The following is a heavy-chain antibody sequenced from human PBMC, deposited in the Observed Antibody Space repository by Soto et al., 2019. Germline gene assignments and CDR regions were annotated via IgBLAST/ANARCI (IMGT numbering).Heavy chain of an antibody. CDR1: GFTFDDYA. V-gene: IGHV3-9*01. D-gene: IGHD1-1*01. Sequence: EVQLVESGGGLVQPGRSLRLSCAASGFTFDDYAMHWVRQVPGKGLEWVSGINWHSGSIGYGDSVKGRFAISRDNAKNSLHLQMNSLSAEDTAFYYCVKDESINWDSGHFRHWGQGTLVTVSS. J-gene: IGHJ1*01. CDR3: VKDESINWDSGHFRH. CDR2: INWHSGSI.